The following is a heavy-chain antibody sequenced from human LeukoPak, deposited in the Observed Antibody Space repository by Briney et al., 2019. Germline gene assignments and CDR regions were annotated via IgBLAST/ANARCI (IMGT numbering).Heavy chain of an antibody. CDR1: GGTFSSYG. Sequence: GASVKVSCKASGGTFSSYGISWVRQAPGQGLEWMGWISAYNGNTNYAQKLQGRVTMTTDTSTSTAYMELRSLRSDDTAVYYCARDPSCSSTSCYWTIHYYYGMDVWGQGTTVTVSS. CDR3: ARDPSCSSTSCYWTIHYYYGMDV. J-gene: IGHJ6*02. V-gene: IGHV1-18*01. D-gene: IGHD2-2*01. CDR2: ISAYNGNT.